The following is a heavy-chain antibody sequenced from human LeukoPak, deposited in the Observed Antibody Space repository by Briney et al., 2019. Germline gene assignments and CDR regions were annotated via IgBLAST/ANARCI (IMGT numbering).Heavy chain of an antibody. V-gene: IGHV7-4-1*02. D-gene: IGHD3-9*01. J-gene: IGHJ4*02. CDR2: INTNTGNP. Sequence: ASVKVSCKASGYTFTSYAMNWVRQAPGQGLEWMGWINTNTGNPTYAQGFTGRFVFSLDTSVSTAYLQISSLKAEDTAVYYCASGRIRYFDWLLREFDYWGQGTLVTVSS. CDR1: GYTFTSYA. CDR3: ASGRIRYFDWLLREFDY.